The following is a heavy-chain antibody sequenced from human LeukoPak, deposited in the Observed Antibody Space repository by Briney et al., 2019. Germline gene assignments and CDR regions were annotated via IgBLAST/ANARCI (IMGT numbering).Heavy chain of an antibody. D-gene: IGHD6-13*01. J-gene: IGHJ5*02. CDR2: ISRSSSYI. Sequence: GGSLRLSCAASGFTFSSYSMNWVRQAPGKGLEWVSSISRSSSYIYYADSVKGRFTISRDNAKNSLYLQMNSLRAEDTAVYYCARVFLTYSSSPDDAWGQGTLVTVSS. CDR1: GFTFSSYS. V-gene: IGHV3-21*01. CDR3: ARVFLTYSSSPDDA.